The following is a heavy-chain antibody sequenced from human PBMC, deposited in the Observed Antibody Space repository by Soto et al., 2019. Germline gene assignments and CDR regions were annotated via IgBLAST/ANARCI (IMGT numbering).Heavy chain of an antibody. CDR2: IWFDGTNK. CDR1: GFTFSSYG. CDR3: ARDRGYSGYDSPRYYYGMDV. J-gene: IGHJ6*02. Sequence: QVQLVESGGGVVQPGRSLRLSCAASGFTFSSYGMHWVRQAPGKGLEWVAVIWFDGTNKYYADSVKGRFTISRDNSKNTXYXQMNSLRAEDTAVYYCARDRGYSGYDSPRYYYGMDVWGQGTTVTVSS. V-gene: IGHV3-33*01. D-gene: IGHD5-12*01.